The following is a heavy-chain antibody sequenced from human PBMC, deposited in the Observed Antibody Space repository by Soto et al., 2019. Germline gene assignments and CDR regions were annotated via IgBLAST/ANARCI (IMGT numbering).Heavy chain of an antibody. CDR1: GYTFIGYY. J-gene: IGHJ4*02. V-gene: IGHV1-2*02. CDR2: VNPHTGGT. D-gene: IGHD6-13*01. Sequence: QVQLVQSGAEVKKPGASVKVSCKTSGYTFIGYYLNWVRQAPGQGLEWMGWVNPHTGGTNYAQKFDGRVTMTRDTSTYTAYMELSGLKFADTATYFCARVMAYEQQLVPFDYWGQGTLVTVSS. CDR3: ARVMAYEQQLVPFDY.